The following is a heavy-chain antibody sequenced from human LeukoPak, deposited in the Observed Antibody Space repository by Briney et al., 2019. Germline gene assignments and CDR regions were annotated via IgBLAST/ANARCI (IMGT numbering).Heavy chain of an antibody. CDR1: GGSISSYH. V-gene: IGHV4-59*01. CDR2: IYYSGST. J-gene: IGHJ4*02. D-gene: IGHD3-22*01. Sequence: SETLSLTCTVSGGSISSYHWSWIRQPPGKGLEWIGYIYYSGSTNYNPSLKSRVTISVDTSKNQFSLKLSSVTAADTAVYYCARGVSPYYDSSGYYYSFDYWGQGTLVTVSS. CDR3: ARGVSPYYDSSGYYYSFDY.